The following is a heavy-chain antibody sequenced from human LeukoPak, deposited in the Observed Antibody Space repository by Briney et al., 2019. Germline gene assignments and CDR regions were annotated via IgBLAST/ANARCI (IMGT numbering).Heavy chain of an antibody. D-gene: IGHD6-13*01. V-gene: IGHV4-4*02. CDR2: IYHSGST. Sequence: SGTLSLTCAVSGGFISSSNWWSWVRQPPGKGLEWIGEIYHSGSTNYNPSLKSRVTISLDKSKNQFSLRLSSVTAADTAVYYCARKSSSWYGLMNYWGQGTLVTVSS. J-gene: IGHJ4*02. CDR1: GGFISSSNW. CDR3: ARKSSSWYGLMNY.